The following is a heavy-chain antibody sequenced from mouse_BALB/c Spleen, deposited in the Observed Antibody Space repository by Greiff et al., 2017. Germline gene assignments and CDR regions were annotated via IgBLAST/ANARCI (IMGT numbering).Heavy chain of an antibody. CDR3: VRERPIYYDYDESTTRVAMDY. Sequence: EVQLVETGGGLVQPKGSLKLSCAASGFTFNTNAMNWVRQAPGKGLEWVARIRSKSNNYATYYADSVKDRFTISRDDSQSMLYLQMNNLKTEDTAMYYCVRERPIYYDYDESTTRVAMDYWGQGTSVTVSS. V-gene: IGHV10S3*01. D-gene: IGHD2-4*01. J-gene: IGHJ4*01. CDR1: GFTFNTNA. CDR2: IRSKSNNYAT.